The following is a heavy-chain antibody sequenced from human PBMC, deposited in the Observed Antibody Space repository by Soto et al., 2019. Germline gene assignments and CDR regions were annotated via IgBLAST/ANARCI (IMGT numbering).Heavy chain of an antibody. CDR2: IHYAGNT. CDR3: ARSYCGGDCHSEFDAFGI. CDR1: GGSISSGGFS. V-gene: IGHV4-30-2*01. Sequence: PSETLSLTCAVSGGSISSGGFSWSWIRQPPGKGLGWIGYIHYAGNTYYNPSLKGRVTISVDRSKNQFSLELYSVAAADTAVYYCARSYCGGDCHSEFDAFGIWGQGTPVTLSS. D-gene: IGHD2-21*02. J-gene: IGHJ3*02.